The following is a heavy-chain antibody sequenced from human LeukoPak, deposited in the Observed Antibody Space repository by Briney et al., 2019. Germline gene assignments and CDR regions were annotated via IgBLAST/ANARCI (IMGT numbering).Heavy chain of an antibody. V-gene: IGHV1-69-2*01. J-gene: IGHJ4*02. CDR3: ATGGKSIAAAWDY. CDR2: VDPEDGET. Sequence: ASVKIPCKVSGYTFTDYYMHWVQQAPGKGLEWMGLVDPEDGETIYAEKFQGRVTITADTSTDTAYMELSSLRSEDTAVYYCATGGKSIAAAWDYWGQGTLVTVSS. D-gene: IGHD6-13*01. CDR1: GYTFTDYY.